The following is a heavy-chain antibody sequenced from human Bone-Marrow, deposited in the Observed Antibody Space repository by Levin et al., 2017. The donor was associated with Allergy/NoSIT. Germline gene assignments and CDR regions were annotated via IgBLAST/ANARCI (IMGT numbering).Heavy chain of an antibody. V-gene: IGHV1-2*02. CDR3: ARGGAYHGFDG. Sequence: ASVKVSCKASGYTFSRYYIHWVRQAPGQGLEWMGWIDPNTGGTRYAQKFQGRVTVTRDTPINTAYMELNRLTSDDTAVYFCARGGAYHGFDGWGQGTMVTVSS. CDR1: GYTFSRYY. J-gene: IGHJ3*01. CDR2: IDPNTGGT. D-gene: IGHD3-10*01.